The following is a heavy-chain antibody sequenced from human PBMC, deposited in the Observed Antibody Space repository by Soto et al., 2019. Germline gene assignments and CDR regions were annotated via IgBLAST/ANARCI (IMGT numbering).Heavy chain of an antibody. CDR2: ITYTGVST. CDR3: SKASVWYPYFYS. D-gene: IGHD6-13*01. V-gene: IGHV3-23*01. J-gene: IGHJ4*02. Sequence: PGGSLRLSCAASEFSFDDYAMSWVRPAPGKGLEWVSSITYTGVSTYYVDSVKGRFTISRDNSKDTLYLQMNSLRAEDTAIYYCSKASVWYPYFYSCGQGSLVTVSS. CDR1: EFSFDDYA.